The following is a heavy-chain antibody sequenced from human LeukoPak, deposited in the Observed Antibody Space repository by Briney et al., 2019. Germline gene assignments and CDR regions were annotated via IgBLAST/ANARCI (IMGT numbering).Heavy chain of an antibody. V-gene: IGHV4-59*08. J-gene: IGHJ4*02. CDR1: GVSIRSYY. CDR3: ANYDGAPRY. CDR2: IYYTGST. Sequence: LETLSLTCIVSGVSIRSYYWSWIRQPPGKGLEWIGYIYYTGSTSYNPSLKSRVTMSLDTSKNQFSLKLSSVTAADTAVYYCANYDGAPRYWGQGTLVTVSS. D-gene: IGHD3-22*01.